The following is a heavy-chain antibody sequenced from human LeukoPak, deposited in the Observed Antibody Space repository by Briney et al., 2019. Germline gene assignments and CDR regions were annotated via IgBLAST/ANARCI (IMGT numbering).Heavy chain of an antibody. D-gene: IGHD6-19*01. V-gene: IGHV3-30-3*01. J-gene: IGHJ4*02. CDR2: ISYDGSNK. CDR3: ARDGSSGWTWYFDY. Sequence: GRSLRLSCAASGFTFSSYAMHWVRQAPGKGLEWVAVISYDGSNKYYADSVKGRFTISRDNSKNTPYLQMNSLRAEDTAVYYCARDGSSGWTWYFDYWGQGTLVTVSS. CDR1: GFTFSSYA.